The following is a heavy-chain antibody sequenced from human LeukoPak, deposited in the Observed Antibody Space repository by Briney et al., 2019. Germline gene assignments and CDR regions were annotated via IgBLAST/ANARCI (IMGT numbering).Heavy chain of an antibody. J-gene: IGHJ4*02. V-gene: IGHV4-59*01. Sequence: SETLSLTCTVSGGSISSYYWSWIRQPPGKGLEWIGYIYYSGSTNYNPSLKSRVTIPVDTSKNQFSLKLSSVTAADTAVYYCASVVAAGTGLDYWGQGTLVTVSS. CDR3: ASVVAAGTGLDY. CDR2: IYYSGST. CDR1: GGSISSYY. D-gene: IGHD6-13*01.